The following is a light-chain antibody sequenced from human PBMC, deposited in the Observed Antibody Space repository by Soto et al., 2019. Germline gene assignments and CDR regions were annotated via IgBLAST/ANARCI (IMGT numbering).Light chain of an antibody. CDR1: QTISSW. J-gene: IGKJ1*01. Sequence: DIQMTQSPSTLSGSVGDRVTITCRASQTISSWLAWYQQKPGKAPKLLIYKASTLKSGVPSRFSSSGSGTEFTLTISSLQPDDFATYYCQHYNSWWTFGQGTKLDIK. CDR3: QHYNSWWT. CDR2: KAS. V-gene: IGKV1-5*03.